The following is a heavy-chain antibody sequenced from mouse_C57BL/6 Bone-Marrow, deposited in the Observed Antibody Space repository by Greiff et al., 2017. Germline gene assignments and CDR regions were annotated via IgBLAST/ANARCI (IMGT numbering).Heavy chain of an antibody. CDR2: ISSGSSTI. V-gene: IGHV5-17*01. D-gene: IGHD2-1*01. CDR3: ASGYYGKRMDY. Sequence: DVMLVESGGGLVKPGGSLKLSCAASGFTFSDYGMHWVRQAPEKGLEWVAYISSGSSTIYYADTVKGRFTISRDNAKNTLFLQMTSLRSEDTAMYYCASGYYGKRMDYWGQGTSVTVSS. J-gene: IGHJ4*01. CDR1: GFTFSDYG.